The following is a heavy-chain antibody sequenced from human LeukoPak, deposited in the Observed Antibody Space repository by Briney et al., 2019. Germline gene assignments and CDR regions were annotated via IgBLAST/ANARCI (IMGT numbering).Heavy chain of an antibody. Sequence: GGSLRLSCAASGFTFSTYEMNWVRQAPGKGLEWVSYISSSASTLYYADSVKGRFTISRDNARNSLYLQMNSLRAEDTAVYYCARDHIGGGTYSDYWGQEPWSPSPQ. CDR3: ARDHIGGGTYSDY. D-gene: IGHD1-26*01. V-gene: IGHV3-48*03. CDR2: ISSSASTL. J-gene: IGHJ4*01. CDR1: GFTFSTYE.